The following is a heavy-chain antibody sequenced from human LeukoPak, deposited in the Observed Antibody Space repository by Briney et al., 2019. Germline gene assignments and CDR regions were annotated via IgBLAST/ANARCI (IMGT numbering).Heavy chain of an antibody. CDR1: GFTFSDYS. J-gene: IGHJ4*02. V-gene: IGHV3-48*01. CDR3: TRDTSYYFEY. Sequence: GGSLRLSCAASGFTFSDYSMNWVRQAPGKGLEWVSYIGTGTRNYAYSVTGRFTISRDSAKNSLYLHMNSLRAEATAVYYCTRDTSYYFEYWGQRTLVTASS. CDR2: IGTGTR.